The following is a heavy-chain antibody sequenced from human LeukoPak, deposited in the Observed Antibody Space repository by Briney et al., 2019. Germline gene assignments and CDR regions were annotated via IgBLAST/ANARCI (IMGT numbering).Heavy chain of an antibody. CDR1: GYTFTGYY. V-gene: IGHV1-2*02. CDR2: INPNSGGT. J-gene: IGHJ6*02. D-gene: IGHD2-15*01. CDR3: ARDEGYCSGGSCSSYYYYYGMDV. Sequence: ASVKVSCKASGYTFTGYYMHWVRQAPGQGLEWMGWINPNSGGTNYAQKFQGRVTMTRDTSISTAYMDLRRLRSDDTAVYYCARDEGYCSGGSCSSYYYYYGMDVWGQGTTVTVSS.